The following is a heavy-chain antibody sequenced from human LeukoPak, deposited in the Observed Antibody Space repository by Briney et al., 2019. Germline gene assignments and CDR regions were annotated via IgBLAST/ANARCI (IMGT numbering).Heavy chain of an antibody. CDR2: ISYDGSNK. CDR1: GFTFSSYA. V-gene: IGHV3-30*04. D-gene: IGHD6-19*01. CDR3: ATDSSGWHQIDY. Sequence: GGSLRLSCAASGFTFSSYAMHWVRQASGKGLEWVAVISYDGSNKYYADSVKGRFTISRDNSKNTLYLQMNSLRAEDTAVYYYATDSSGWHQIDYWGQGTLVTVSS. J-gene: IGHJ4*02.